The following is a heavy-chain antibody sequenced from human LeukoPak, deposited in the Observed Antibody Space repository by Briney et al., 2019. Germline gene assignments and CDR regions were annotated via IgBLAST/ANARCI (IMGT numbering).Heavy chain of an antibody. V-gene: IGHV4-59*01. J-gene: IGHJ4*02. CDR2: IYYSGST. CDR3: ASDRYGSTLDC. Sequence: KPSETLSLTCIVSGGSISSYYWSWIRQPPGKGLEWIGYIYYSGSTNYNPSLKSRVTISVDTSKNQFSLKLSSVTAADTAVYYCASDRYGSTLDCWGQGTLVTVSS. D-gene: IGHD6-13*01. CDR1: GGSISSYY.